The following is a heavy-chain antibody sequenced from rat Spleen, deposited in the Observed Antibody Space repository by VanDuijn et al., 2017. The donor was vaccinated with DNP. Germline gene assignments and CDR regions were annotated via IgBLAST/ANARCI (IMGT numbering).Heavy chain of an antibody. V-gene: IGHV5-29*01. CDR3: ARLGLQWWVMDA. CDR2: ISYDGSST. D-gene: IGHD1-1*01. CDR1: GFTFSDYY. Sequence: EVQLVESDGGLVQPGRSLKLSCAASGFTFSDYYMAWVRQAPTKGLEWVATISYDGSSTYYRDSVKGRFTISRDNAKSTLYLQMDSLRSEDTATYYCARLGLQWWVMDAWGQGASVTVSS. J-gene: IGHJ4*01.